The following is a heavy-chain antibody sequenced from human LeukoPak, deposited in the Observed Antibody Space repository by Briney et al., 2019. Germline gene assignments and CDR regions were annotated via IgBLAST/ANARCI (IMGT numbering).Heavy chain of an antibody. CDR1: GGTFSSYA. CDR3: ARAGRWLQYDDFDY. J-gene: IGHJ4*02. CDR2: IIPIFGTA. V-gene: IGHV1-69*13. D-gene: IGHD5-24*01. Sequence: GASVKVSCKASGGTFSSYAISWVRQAPGQGLEWMGGIIPIFGTANYAQKFQGRVTITADESTSTAYMELSSLRSEDTAVYYCARAGRWLQYDDFDYWGQGTLVTVSS.